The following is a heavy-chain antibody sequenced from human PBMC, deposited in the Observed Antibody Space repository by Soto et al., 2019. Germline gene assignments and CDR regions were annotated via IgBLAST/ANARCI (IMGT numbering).Heavy chain of an antibody. CDR1: GFTFSSYG. V-gene: IGHV3-30*18. CDR3: AKEHYYYYYGMDV. J-gene: IGHJ6*02. CDR2: ISYDGSNK. Sequence: GGSLRLSCAASGFTFSSYGMHWVRQAPGKGLEWVAVISYDGSNKYYADSVKGRFTISRDNSKNTLYLQMSSLRAEDTAVYYCAKEHYYYYYGMDVWGQGTTVTVSS.